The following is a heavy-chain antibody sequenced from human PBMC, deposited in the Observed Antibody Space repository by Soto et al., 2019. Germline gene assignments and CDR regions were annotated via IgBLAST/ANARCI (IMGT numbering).Heavy chain of an antibody. Sequence: SETLSLTCTVSGVSVSSGSFYWAWIRQPPGKGLEWIGFGSYSGTTNYKPSLKSRVTISVDTSRSQISLKVSSLTAADTAVYYCARGATVTQFDYWGRGTLVTSPQ. D-gene: IGHD4-17*01. CDR3: ARGATVTQFDY. CDR2: GSYSGTT. J-gene: IGHJ4*02. CDR1: GVSVSSGSFY. V-gene: IGHV4-61*01.